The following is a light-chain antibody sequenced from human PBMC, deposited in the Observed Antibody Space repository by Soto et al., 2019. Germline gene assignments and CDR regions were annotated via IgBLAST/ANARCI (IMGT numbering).Light chain of an antibody. Sequence: EIVLTQSPGTLSLSPGERATLSCRASQSVSSSYLAWYQQKPGQAPRLLIYGASSRATVIPDRFSGSGAGTDFALTISRLEPEDFAVYYCQQYDRSPYTFGHGTKVDIK. V-gene: IGKV3-20*01. CDR2: GAS. CDR1: QSVSSSY. J-gene: IGKJ2*01. CDR3: QQYDRSPYT.